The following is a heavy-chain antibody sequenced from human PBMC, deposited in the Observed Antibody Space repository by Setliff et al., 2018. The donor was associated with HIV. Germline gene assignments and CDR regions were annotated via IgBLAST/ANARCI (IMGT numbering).Heavy chain of an antibody. J-gene: IGHJ2*01. D-gene: IGHD2-8*01. CDR1: GASITGHY. CDR2: IYASGIT. CDR3: ARNGPTKIPYDF. V-gene: IGHV4-4*09. Sequence: PSETLSLTCTVSGASITGHYWSWIRQSPGKGMEWIGYIYASGITNYNPSLKSRVTISLATSKNQFSLNLRSVTATDTAVYYCARNGPTKIPYDFWGRGTLVTVSS.